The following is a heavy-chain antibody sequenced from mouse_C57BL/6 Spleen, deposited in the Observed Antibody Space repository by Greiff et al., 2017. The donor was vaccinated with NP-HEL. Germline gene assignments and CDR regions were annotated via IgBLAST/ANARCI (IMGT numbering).Heavy chain of an antibody. Sequence: EVQLQQSGPELVKPGASVKISCKASGYTFTDYYMNWVKQSHGKSLEWIGAINPNNGGTSYNQKFKGKATLTVDKSSSTAYMELRSLTSEDSAVYYCAREDYGNPFDYWGQGTTLTVSS. J-gene: IGHJ2*01. D-gene: IGHD2-1*01. CDR2: INPNNGGT. CDR3: AREDYGNPFDY. V-gene: IGHV1-26*01. CDR1: GYTFTDYY.